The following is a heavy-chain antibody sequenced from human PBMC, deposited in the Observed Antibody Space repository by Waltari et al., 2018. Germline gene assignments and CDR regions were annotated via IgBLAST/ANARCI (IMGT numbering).Heavy chain of an antibody. V-gene: IGHV1-2*06. J-gene: IGHJ5*02. CDR2: SNPKSGAT. CDR3: ARHIDSIRSA. Sequence: QVQLVQSGAEVKKPGASVKVSCKASGYTFTDSVIDWVLHAPGQGLEWMGRSNPKSGATIYPQKLQGRITMTRDTSIGTAYMELGSVTSDDTALYYCARHIDSIRSAWGQGTLVTVSS. CDR1: GYTFTDSV. D-gene: IGHD2-21*01.